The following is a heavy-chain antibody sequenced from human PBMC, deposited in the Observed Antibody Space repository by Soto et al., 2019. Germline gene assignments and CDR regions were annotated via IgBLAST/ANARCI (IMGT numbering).Heavy chain of an antibody. CDR3: ARHPSYYYGSGSYYPDY. V-gene: IGHV5-51*01. CDR2: IYPGDSDT. CDR1: GYSFTSYW. Sequence: PGESLKISCKGSGYSFTSYWIGWVRQMPGKGLEWMGIIYPGDSDTRYSPSFQGQVTISADKSISTAYLQWSSLKASDTAMYYCARHPSYYYGSGSYYPDYWGQGTLVTVSS. J-gene: IGHJ4*02. D-gene: IGHD3-10*01.